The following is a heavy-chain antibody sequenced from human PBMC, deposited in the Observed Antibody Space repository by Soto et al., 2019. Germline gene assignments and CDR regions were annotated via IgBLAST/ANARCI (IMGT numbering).Heavy chain of an antibody. Sequence: PSETLSLTCTVSGGSISSGGYYWSWIRQHPGKGLEWIGYIYYSGSTYCNPSLKSRVTISVDTSKNQFSLKLSSVTAADTAVYYCARDYYDSSGYYSHDAFDIWGQGTMVTVSS. V-gene: IGHV4-31*03. D-gene: IGHD3-22*01. CDR3: ARDYYDSSGYYSHDAFDI. J-gene: IGHJ3*02. CDR2: IYYSGST. CDR1: GGSISSGGYY.